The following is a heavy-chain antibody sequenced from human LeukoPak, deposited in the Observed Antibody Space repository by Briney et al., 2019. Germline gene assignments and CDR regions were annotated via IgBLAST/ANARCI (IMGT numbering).Heavy chain of an antibody. CDR2: ISTSGST. J-gene: IGHJ4*02. CDR3: ARDYYDLLTGYYRFDY. CDR1: GGSISSYY. V-gene: IGHV4-4*07. Sequence: SETLSLTCTVSGGSISSYYWSWIRQPAGKGLEWIGHISTSGSTNYNPSLKSRVTMSVGASKNQLSLKVSSVTAADTAVYYCARDYYDLLTGYYRFDYWGQGTLVTVSS. D-gene: IGHD3-9*01.